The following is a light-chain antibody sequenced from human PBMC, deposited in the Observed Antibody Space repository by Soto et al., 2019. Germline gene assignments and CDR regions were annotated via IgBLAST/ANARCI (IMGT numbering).Light chain of an antibody. J-gene: IGLJ1*01. CDR1: SSDVGGYNH. V-gene: IGLV2-14*03. Sequence: QSVLTQPASVSGSPGQSITISCTGTSSDVGGYNHVSWYHHHPGKAPKLLIYDDSHRPSGVSNRFSGSKSGNTASLTISGLQAEDEADYYCSSYTSNSHYVFGTGTKLTVL. CDR2: DDS. CDR3: SSYTSNSHYV.